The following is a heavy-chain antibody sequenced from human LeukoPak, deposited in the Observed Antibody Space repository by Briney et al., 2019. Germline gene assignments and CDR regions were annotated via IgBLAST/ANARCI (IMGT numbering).Heavy chain of an antibody. Sequence: SETLSLTCTVSGDSISSSSYFWGWIRQPPGEGLEWIGSVYFSGNTYYNPSLKSRVTISVDASKNQFSVRLSSVTAADTAVYYCARQKGVPPGSPLKWVHPWGQGTLVTVSS. CDR2: VYFSGNT. CDR1: GDSISSSSYF. D-gene: IGHD2-2*01. V-gene: IGHV4-39*01. CDR3: ARQKGVPPGSPLKWVHP. J-gene: IGHJ5*02.